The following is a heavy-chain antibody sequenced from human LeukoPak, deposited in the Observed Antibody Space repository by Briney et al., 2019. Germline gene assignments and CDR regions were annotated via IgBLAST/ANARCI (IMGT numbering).Heavy chain of an antibody. V-gene: IGHV4-31*03. CDR2: IYYSGST. J-gene: IGHJ5*02. CDR3: ARAAGQWRGNWFDP. Sequence: KASETLSLTCTVSGGSISSGGYYWSWIRQHPGKGLEWIGYIYYSGSTYYNPSLKSRVTISVATSKNQFSLKLSSVTAADTAVYYCARAAGQWRGNWFDPWGQGTLVTVSS. D-gene: IGHD6-19*01. CDR1: GGSISSGGYY.